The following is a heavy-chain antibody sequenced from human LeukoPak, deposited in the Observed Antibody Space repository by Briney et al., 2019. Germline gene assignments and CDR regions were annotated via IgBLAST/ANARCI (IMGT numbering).Heavy chain of an antibody. J-gene: IGHJ6*03. CDR2: ISSSSSYI. Sequence: GGSPRLSCAASGFTFSSYSMNWVRQAPGKGLEWVSSISSSSSYIYYADSVKGRFTISRDNAKNSLYLQMNSLGPEDTAVYYCARDPYSGNYGNYYYYYMDVWGKGTTVTISS. D-gene: IGHD1-26*01. CDR1: GFTFSSYS. CDR3: ARDPYSGNYGNYYYYYMDV. V-gene: IGHV3-21*01.